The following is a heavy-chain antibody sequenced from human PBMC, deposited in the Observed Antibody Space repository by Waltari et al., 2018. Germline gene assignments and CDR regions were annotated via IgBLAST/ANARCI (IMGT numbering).Heavy chain of an antibody. Sequence: QVQLQESGPGLVKPSETLSLTCTVSGGSISSHYWSWIRQPPGKGLEWIGYIYSSGRTNYNPSLNSRVTISVDTSKNQFSLKLSSVTGADTAVYYCAREEAVAGKYYFDYWGQGTLVTVSA. J-gene: IGHJ4*02. CDR2: IYSSGRT. CDR3: AREEAVAGKYYFDY. CDR1: GGSISSHY. D-gene: IGHD6-19*01. V-gene: IGHV4-59*11.